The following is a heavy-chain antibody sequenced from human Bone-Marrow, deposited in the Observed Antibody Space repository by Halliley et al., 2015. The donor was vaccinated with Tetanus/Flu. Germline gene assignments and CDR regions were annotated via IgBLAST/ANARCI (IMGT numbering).Heavy chain of an antibody. CDR2: KNERGTT. Sequence: EKNERGTTNYNPSLKSRVTISVETSKKQISLNLTSVTSADTAVYYCAMPTSGADFDYYYYGLDVWGQGTTVTVSS. J-gene: IGHJ6*02. V-gene: IGHV4-34*01. CDR3: AMPTSGADFDYYYYGLDV. D-gene: IGHD3-3*01.